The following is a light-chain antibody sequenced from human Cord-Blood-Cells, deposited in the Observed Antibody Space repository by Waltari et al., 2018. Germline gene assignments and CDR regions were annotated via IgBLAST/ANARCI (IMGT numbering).Light chain of an antibody. Sequence: QSALTQPASVSVSSAQSIPICCHCSRRDIGGSNCMSWYQQHPGKAPKLMIYDVSKRPAGVSNRFSGSKSGNTAALTISGLQAEDEADYYCSSYTSSSTWVFGGGTKLTVL. CDR1: RRDIGGSNC. V-gene: IGLV2-14*01. CDR3: SSYTSSSTWV. CDR2: DVS. J-gene: IGLJ3*02.